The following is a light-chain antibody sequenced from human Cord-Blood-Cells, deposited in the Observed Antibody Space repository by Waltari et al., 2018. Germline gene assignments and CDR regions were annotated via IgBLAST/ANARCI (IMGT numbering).Light chain of an antibody. Sequence: DIVMTQSPDSLAVSLGERATLNCKSSQSVLYSSNNKNYLAWYQQKPGQPPKLLIYWASTRESGVPDRFSGSGSGTDFTLTISSLQAEDVAVYYCQQYYSTIFTFGPGTKVDIK. CDR1: QSVLYSSNNKNY. J-gene: IGKJ3*01. V-gene: IGKV4-1*01. CDR2: WAS. CDR3: QQYYSTIFT.